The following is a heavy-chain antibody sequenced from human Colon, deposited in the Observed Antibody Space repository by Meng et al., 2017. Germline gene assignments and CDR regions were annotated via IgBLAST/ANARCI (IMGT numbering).Heavy chain of an antibody. CDR1: GYTFTSSD. Sequence: QVQLVQSGAEVRKPGASVKVTCKASGYTFTSSDINWVRQATGRGLGWLGWMNPNNGNTGSAQKFQGRVSMTRDTSIGTAYMELSGLTSEDTAVYYCARTAMLDSWGQGTLVTVSS. CDR3: ARTAMLDS. D-gene: IGHD2-2*01. CDR2: MNPNNGNT. J-gene: IGHJ5*01. V-gene: IGHV1-8*01.